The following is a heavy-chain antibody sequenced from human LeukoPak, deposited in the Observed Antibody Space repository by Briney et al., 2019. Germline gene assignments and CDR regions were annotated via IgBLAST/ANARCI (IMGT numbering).Heavy chain of an antibody. CDR3: ARRIAAAGKRPYYFDY. Sequence: SETLSLTCAVYGGSFSGYYWSWIRQPPGKGLEWIGEINHSGSTNYNPSLKSRVTISVGTSKNQFSLKLSSVTAADTAVYYCARRIAAAGKRPYYFDYWGQGTLVTISS. V-gene: IGHV4-34*01. J-gene: IGHJ4*02. CDR2: INHSGST. D-gene: IGHD6-13*01. CDR1: GGSFSGYY.